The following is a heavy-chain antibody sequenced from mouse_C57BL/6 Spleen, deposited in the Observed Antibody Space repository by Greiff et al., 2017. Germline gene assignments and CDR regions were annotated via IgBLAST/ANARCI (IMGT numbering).Heavy chain of an antibody. CDR1: GYSFTDYN. J-gene: IGHJ1*03. V-gene: IGHV1-39*01. Sequence: EVQLQQSGPELVKPGASVKISCKASGYSFTDYNMNWVKQSNGKSLEWIGVINPNYGTTSYNQKFKGKATLTVDKSSSTAYMQLNSLTSEDSAVYDCASADGNSYWFFDVWGTETTVTVSS. D-gene: IGHD1-1*01. CDR2: INPNYGTT. CDR3: ASADGNSYWFFDV.